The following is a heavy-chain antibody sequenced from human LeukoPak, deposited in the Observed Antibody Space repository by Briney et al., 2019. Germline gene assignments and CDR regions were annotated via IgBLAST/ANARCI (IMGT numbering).Heavy chain of an antibody. CDR2: INHSGST. CDR3: ARGTYYYGSGSYSLDY. Sequence: SETPSLTCAVYGGSFSGYYWSWIRQPPGKGLEWIGEINHSGSTNYNPSLKSRVAISVDTSKNQFSLKLSSVTAADTAVYYCARGTYYYGSGSYSLDYWGQGTLVAVSS. CDR1: GGSFSGYY. J-gene: IGHJ4*02. V-gene: IGHV4-34*01. D-gene: IGHD3-10*01.